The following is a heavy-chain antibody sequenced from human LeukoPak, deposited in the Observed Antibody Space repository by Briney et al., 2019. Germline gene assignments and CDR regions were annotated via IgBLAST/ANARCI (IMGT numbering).Heavy chain of an antibody. D-gene: IGHD2-2*03. J-gene: IGHJ4*02. CDR3: TRSLDIVVVPAAYFDY. V-gene: IGHV3-49*04. CDR1: GFTFGDYA. Sequence: PGRSLRLSCTASGFTFGDYAMSWVRQAPGKGLEWVGFIRSKAYGGTTEYAASVKGRFTISRDDSKGIAYLQMNSLKTEDTAVYYCTRSLDIVVVPAAYFDYWGQGTLVTVSS. CDR2: IRSKAYGGTT.